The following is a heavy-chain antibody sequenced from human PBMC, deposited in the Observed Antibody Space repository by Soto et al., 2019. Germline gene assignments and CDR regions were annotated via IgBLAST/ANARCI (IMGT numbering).Heavy chain of an antibody. CDR2: MNPNSGNT. D-gene: IGHD2-15*01. J-gene: IGHJ6*02. V-gene: IGHV1-8*01. CDR3: ARVRCSGGSCYRPYYCMDF. CDR1: GYTFTSYD. Sequence: ASVKVSCKASGYTFTSYDINWVRQATGQGLEWMGWMNPNSGNTGYAQKFQGRVTMTRNTSISTAYMELSSLRSEDTAVYYCARVRCSGGSCYRPYYCMDFWGQGTTVTVSS.